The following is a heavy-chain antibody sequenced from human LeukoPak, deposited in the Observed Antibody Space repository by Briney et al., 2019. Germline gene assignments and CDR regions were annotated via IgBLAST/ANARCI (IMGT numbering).Heavy chain of an antibody. V-gene: IGHV4-59*01. Sequence: SETLSLTCTVSGGSISSYYWSWIRQPPGKGLEWIGYIYYSGSTNYNPSLKSRVTISVDTSKNQFSLKLSSVTAADTAEYYCARESRDYGDYVPFDYWGQGTLVTVSS. CDR2: IYYSGST. CDR3: ARESRDYGDYVPFDY. J-gene: IGHJ4*02. CDR1: GGSISSYY. D-gene: IGHD4-17*01.